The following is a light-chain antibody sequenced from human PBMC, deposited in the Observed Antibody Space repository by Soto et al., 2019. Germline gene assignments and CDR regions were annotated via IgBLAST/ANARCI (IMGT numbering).Light chain of an antibody. Sequence: DIVMTQSPDSLAVSLGERATINCKSSQSVLYSSNNKNYLAWYQQKPAQPPKLLIYWASTRESGVPDRFSGSGAGTDFNLTISSLQAEDVAVYYCQQYYSTPWTFGQGTKVEIK. J-gene: IGKJ1*01. V-gene: IGKV4-1*01. CDR1: QSVLYSSNNKNY. CDR2: WAS. CDR3: QQYYSTPWT.